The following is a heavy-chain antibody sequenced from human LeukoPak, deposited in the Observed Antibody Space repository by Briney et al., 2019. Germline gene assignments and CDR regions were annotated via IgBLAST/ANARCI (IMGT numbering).Heavy chain of an antibody. V-gene: IGHV3-7*01. Sequence: PGGSLRLSCAVSGLTFSSYWMTWARQAPGKGLEWVANIKEDGSEKYYVDSVKGRFTISRDNAKKSLYLQMNSLRAEDTAMYYCASGRNEKFWGQGTLVTVSS. CDR1: GLTFSSYW. CDR3: ASGRNEKF. CDR2: IKEDGSEK. J-gene: IGHJ4*02.